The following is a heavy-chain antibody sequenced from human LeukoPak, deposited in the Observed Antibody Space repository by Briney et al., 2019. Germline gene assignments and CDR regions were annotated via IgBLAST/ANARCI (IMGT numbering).Heavy chain of an antibody. D-gene: IGHD2-2*01. V-gene: IGHV3-7*01. CDR3: ARRYCSSTSCHGRREDAFDI. CDR1: GFTFSSYW. CDR2: IKQDGSGK. J-gene: IGHJ3*02. Sequence: PGGSLRLSCAASGFTFSSYWMSWVRQAPGKGLEWVANIKQDGSGKYYVDSVKGRFTISRDNAKNSLYLQMNSLRAEDTAVYYCARRYCSSTSCHGRREDAFDIWGQGTMVTVSS.